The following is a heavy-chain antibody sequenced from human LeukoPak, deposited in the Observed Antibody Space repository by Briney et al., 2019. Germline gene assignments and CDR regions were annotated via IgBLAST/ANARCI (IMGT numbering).Heavy chain of an antibody. CDR1: AFTFSSSA. CDR3: AFNAGGHLIASHDY. CDR2: ISSDGGNT. Sequence: HTGGSLRLSCATSAFTFSSSAMSWVRQAPGKGLEWVSAISSDGGNTYYADSVKGRFTISRDNSKNTLYLQINNLRAEDTAVYYCAFNAGGHLIASHDYWGQGTLVTVSS. D-gene: IGHD6-6*01. J-gene: IGHJ4*02. V-gene: IGHV3-23*01.